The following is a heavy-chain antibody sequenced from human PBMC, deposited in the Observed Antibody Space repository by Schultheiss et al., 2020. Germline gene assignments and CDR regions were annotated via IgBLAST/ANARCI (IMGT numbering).Heavy chain of an antibody. CDR2: ISYDGSNK. Sequence: GESLKISCAASGFTFSSYGMHWVRQAPGKGLEWVAVISYDGSNKYYADSVKGRSTISRDNSKNTLYLQMNSLRAEDTAVYYCAKETLELNGMDVWGQGTTVTVYS. CDR1: GFTFSSYG. CDR3: AKETLELNGMDV. J-gene: IGHJ6*02. V-gene: IGHV3-30*18. D-gene: IGHD1-7*01.